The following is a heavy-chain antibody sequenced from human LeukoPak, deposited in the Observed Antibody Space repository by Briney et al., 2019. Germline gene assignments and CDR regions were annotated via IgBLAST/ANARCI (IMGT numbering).Heavy chain of an antibody. CDR2: IQSDGTT. D-gene: IGHD1-26*01. J-gene: IGHJ4*02. V-gene: IGHV3-74*01. Sequence: GGSLRLSCAASGLTFSSAWMHWVRQTPGKGLVWVSRIQSDGTTTYADSVRGRFTISRDNSKNTLYLQMNNLRAEDTAVYYCARDGSYKFDYWGQGTLVTVSS. CDR1: GLTFSSAW. CDR3: ARDGSYKFDY.